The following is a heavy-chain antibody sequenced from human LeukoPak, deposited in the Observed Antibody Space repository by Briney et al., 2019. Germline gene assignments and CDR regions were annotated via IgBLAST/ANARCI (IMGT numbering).Heavy chain of an antibody. V-gene: IGHV4-59*08. CDR1: GASISSYD. D-gene: IGHD2-15*01. CDR2: INLSGST. J-gene: IGHJ4*02. CDR3: ARHWGLGYCSDGDCYPFDL. Sequence: SETLSLTCTVSGASISSYDWSWIRQSPGKGLEWIGYINLSGSTYYNPSLKSRATISVDTSKNQFSLRLSSVTAADTAVYYCARHWGLGYCSDGDCYPFDLWGRGILVTVSS.